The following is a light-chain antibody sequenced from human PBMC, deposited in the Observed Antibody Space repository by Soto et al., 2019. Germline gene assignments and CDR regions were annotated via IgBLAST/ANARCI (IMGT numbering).Light chain of an antibody. CDR1: QSISNN. J-gene: IGKJ1*01. CDR3: QHYYNWPPWT. Sequence: DIVMTQSPATLSVSPGERASLSCRASQSISNNLAWYQHKPGQAPRLLIFGASTRATGVPARFSGSGSGTDFTITSRSYSGEKSPVYYYQHYYNWPPWTFGQGTKLEIK. V-gene: IGKV3-15*01. CDR2: GAS.